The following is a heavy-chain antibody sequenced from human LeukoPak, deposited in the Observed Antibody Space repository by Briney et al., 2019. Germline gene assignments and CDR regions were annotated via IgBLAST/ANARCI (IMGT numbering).Heavy chain of an antibody. CDR1: GFTFSDYY. D-gene: IGHD2-2*01. CDR2: ISSSGSTI. CDR3: ARYCSSTSCYGPDAFDI. Sequence: GGSLRLSCAASGFTFSDYYMSWICQAPGKGLEWVSYISSSGSTIYYADSVKGRFTISRDNAKNSLYLQMNSLRAEDTAVYYCARYCSSTSCYGPDAFDIWGQGTMVTVSS. J-gene: IGHJ3*02. V-gene: IGHV3-11*04.